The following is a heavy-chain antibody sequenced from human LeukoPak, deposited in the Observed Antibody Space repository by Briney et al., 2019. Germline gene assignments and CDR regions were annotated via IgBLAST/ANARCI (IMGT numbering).Heavy chain of an antibody. J-gene: IGHJ4*02. D-gene: IGHD5-18*01. CDR3: ASLYTAMKN. Sequence: PSETLSLTCTVSGGSISSSSYYWGWIRQPPGKGLEWIGSIYYSGSTYYNPSLKSRVAISVDTSKNQFSLKLSSVTAADTAVYYCASLYTAMKNWGQGTLVTVSS. CDR1: GGSISSSSYY. V-gene: IGHV4-39*01. CDR2: IYYSGST.